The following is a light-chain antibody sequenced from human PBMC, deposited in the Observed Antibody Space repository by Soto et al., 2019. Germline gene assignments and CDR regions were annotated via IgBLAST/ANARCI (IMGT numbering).Light chain of an antibody. CDR2: GAS. J-gene: IGKJ1*01. Sequence: EKVLSQSPATLSLSPGERATLSCRASQSVSSTFLAWYQQKPGQAPRLLVYGASSRATGIPDRFSGSGSGTDFTLTISRLEPEDFAVYYWQQYEDSPWTCGQGTKVDIK. CDR3: QQYEDSPWT. V-gene: IGKV3-20*01. CDR1: QSVSSTF.